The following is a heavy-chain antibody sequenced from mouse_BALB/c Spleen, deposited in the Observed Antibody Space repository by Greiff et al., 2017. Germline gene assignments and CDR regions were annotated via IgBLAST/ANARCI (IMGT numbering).Heavy chain of an antibody. J-gene: IGHJ4*01. V-gene: IGHV1-18*01. CDR2: INPNNGGT. Sequence: EVQLQQSGPELVKPGASVKISCKASGYTFTDYNMDWVKQSHGKSLEWIGDINPNNGGTIYNQKFKGKATLTVDKSSSTAYMELRSLTSEDTAVYYSARGRYNGNYDYAMDYWGQGTSVTVSS. D-gene: IGHD2-1*01. CDR1: GYTFTDYN. CDR3: ARGRYNGNYDYAMDY.